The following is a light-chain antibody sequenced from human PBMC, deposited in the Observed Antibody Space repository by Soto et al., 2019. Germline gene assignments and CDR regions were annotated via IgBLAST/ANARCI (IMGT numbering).Light chain of an antibody. Sequence: EIVMTQSPATLSVSPWERAALSCRASQSVSSNLAWYQQKPGQAPRLLIYGTSTRATGIPANFSGSGSGTDFTLTISSLQSEDFAIYCCQQYNAWPQTFGPGTQVEI. CDR1: QSVSSN. CDR3: QQYNAWPQT. CDR2: GTS. J-gene: IGKJ3*01. V-gene: IGKV3-15*01.